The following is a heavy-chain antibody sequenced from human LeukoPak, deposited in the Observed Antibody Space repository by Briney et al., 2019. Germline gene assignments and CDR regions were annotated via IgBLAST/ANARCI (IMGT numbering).Heavy chain of an antibody. J-gene: IGHJ3*02. Sequence: GGSLRLSCAASVFTFSSYGMHWVRQAPGKGLEWVAVISYDGSNKDYADSVKGRFTISRDNSKNTLYLQMNSLRAEDTAVYYCAREDMTTVTTRWAFDIWGQGSMVTVSS. CDR1: VFTFSSYG. CDR3: AREDMTTVTTRWAFDI. D-gene: IGHD4-17*01. V-gene: IGHV3-30*03. CDR2: ISYDGSNK.